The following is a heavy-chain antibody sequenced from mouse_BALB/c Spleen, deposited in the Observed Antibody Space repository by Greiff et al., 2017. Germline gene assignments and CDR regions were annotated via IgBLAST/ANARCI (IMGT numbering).Heavy chain of an antibody. CDR2: IHYSGST. CDR3: ARRGLTTATDYAMDY. V-gene: IGHV3-1*02. D-gene: IGHD1-2*01. CDR1: GYSITSGYS. J-gene: IGHJ4*01. Sequence: EVKLMESGPDLVKPSQSLSLTCTVTGYSITSGYSWHWIRQFPGNKLEWMGYIHYSGSTNYNPSLKSRISITRDTSKNQFFLQLNSVTTEDTATYYCARRGLTTATDYAMDYWGQGTSVTVSS.